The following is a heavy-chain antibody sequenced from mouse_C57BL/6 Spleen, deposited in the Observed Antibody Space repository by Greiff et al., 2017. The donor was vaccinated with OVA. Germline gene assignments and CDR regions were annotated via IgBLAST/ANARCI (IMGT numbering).Heavy chain of an antibody. V-gene: IGHV1-80*01. Sequence: QVQLQQSGAELVKPGASVKISCKASGYAFSSYWMNWVKQRPGKGLEWIGQIYPGDGDTNYNGKFKGKATLTADKSSSTAYMQLSCLTSEASAVYFCARWKGPYYFDYWGQGTTLTVSS. CDR3: ARWKGPYYFDY. J-gene: IGHJ2*01. CDR2: IYPGDGDT. CDR1: GYAFSSYW.